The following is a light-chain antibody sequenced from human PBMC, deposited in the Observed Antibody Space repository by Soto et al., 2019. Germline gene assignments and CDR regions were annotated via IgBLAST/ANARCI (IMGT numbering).Light chain of an antibody. V-gene: IGLV2-23*01. CDR1: SSDVGSYNL. Sequence: QSALTQPASVSGSPGQSITISCTGTSSDVGSYNLVSWCQQHPGKAPKLMIYGDNKRPSGVSNRFSGSKSGNTASLTISGLQAEDEADYYCYSYAGGSTWVFGGGTKVTVL. CDR2: GDN. J-gene: IGLJ3*02. CDR3: YSYAGGSTWV.